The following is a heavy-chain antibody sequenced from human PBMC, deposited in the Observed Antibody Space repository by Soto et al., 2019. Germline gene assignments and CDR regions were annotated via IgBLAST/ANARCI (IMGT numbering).Heavy chain of an antibody. CDR3: AKYCSSTSCLVVYVMDV. D-gene: IGHD2-2*01. CDR1: GFTFSSYA. V-gene: IGHV3-23*01. J-gene: IGHJ6*02. Sequence: EVQLLESGGGLVQPGGSLRLSCAASGFTFSSYAMSWVRQAPGKGLEWVSAISGSGGTTYYTDSVKGRFTISRDNSKNTLYLQMNSLRVEDTAVYYCAKYCSSTSCLVVYVMDVWGQGTTVTVSS. CDR2: ISGSGGTT.